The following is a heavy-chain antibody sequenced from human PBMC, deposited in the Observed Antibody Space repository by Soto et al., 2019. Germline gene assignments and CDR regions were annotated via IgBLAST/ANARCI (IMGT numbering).Heavy chain of an antibody. CDR3: ARGRRYSSSWYYFDY. D-gene: IGHD6-13*01. V-gene: IGHV4-30-4*01. J-gene: IGHJ4*02. CDR1: GGSISSGDYY. CDR2: IYYSGST. Sequence: QVQLQESGPGLVKPSQTLSLTCTVSGGSISSGDYYWSWIRQPPGKGLEWIGYIYYSGSTYYNPSLKSRVTISVDTSKNQFSLKLSSVTAAETAVYSCARGRRYSSSWYYFDYWGQGTLVTVSS.